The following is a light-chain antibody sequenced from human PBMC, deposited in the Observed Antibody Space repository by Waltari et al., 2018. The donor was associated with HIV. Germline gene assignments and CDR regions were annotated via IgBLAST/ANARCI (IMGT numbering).Light chain of an antibody. CDR1: QDISNY. Sequence: DIQMTQSPSSLSASVGDRVTITCKASQDISNYLNWYQQKPGKAPKLLIYDASNLETGVPSRFSGSGSGTDFTFTISSLQPEDIATYYCQQYDNRPSYTFGQGTKLEIK. V-gene: IGKV1-33*01. J-gene: IGKJ2*01. CDR3: QQYDNRPSYT. CDR2: DAS.